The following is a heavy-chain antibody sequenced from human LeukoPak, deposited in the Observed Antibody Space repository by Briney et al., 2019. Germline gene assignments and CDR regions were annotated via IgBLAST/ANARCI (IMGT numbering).Heavy chain of an antibody. V-gene: IGHV4-30-4*02. D-gene: IGHD6-13*01. CDR1: GGSISSGDSY. CDR2: IHYSGST. CDR3: ARRPQQNWFDP. J-gene: IGHJ5*02. Sequence: SETLSLTCTVSGGSISSGDSYWSWIRQPPGKGLEWTGYIHYSGSTYYNPSLRSRVTISVDTSRNQFSLKLSSVTAADTAVYYCARRPQQNWFDPWGQGTLVTVSS.